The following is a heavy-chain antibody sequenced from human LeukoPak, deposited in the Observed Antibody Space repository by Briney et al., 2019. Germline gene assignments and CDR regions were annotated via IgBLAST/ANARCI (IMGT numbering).Heavy chain of an antibody. CDR2: INPNSGGT. Sequence: ASVKVSCKASGYTFTGYYMHWVRQAPGQGLEWMGWINPNSGGTNYAQKFQGWVTMTRDTSISTAYMELSGLRSDDTVVYYCAREYRVQYSSSSPMDVWGQGTTVTVSS. CDR1: GYTFTGYY. D-gene: IGHD6-6*01. J-gene: IGHJ6*02. CDR3: AREYRVQYSSSSPMDV. V-gene: IGHV1-2*04.